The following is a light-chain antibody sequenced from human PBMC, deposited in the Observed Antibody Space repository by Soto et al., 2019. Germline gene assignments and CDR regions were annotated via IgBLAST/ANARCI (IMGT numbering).Light chain of an antibody. CDR2: GAS. Sequence: EIVLTQSPGTLSLSPGERATLSCRASQSVSSSYLAWYQRKPGQAPRLLIYGASSRATGIPDRFSGSGSGTDFTLTISRLEPEDFAVYYCQQYGSSRTFGKGTKVDI. CDR1: QSVSSSY. J-gene: IGKJ1*01. CDR3: QQYGSSRT. V-gene: IGKV3-20*01.